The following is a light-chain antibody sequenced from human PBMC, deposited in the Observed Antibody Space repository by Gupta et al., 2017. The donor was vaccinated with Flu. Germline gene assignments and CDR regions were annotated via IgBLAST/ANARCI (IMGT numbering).Light chain of an antibody. V-gene: IGLV1-47*02. CDR2: CNN. CDR1: SSNIGSNY. J-gene: IGLJ2*01. CDR3: AAWDDSLSGVV. Sequence: SVLTQPPSASGTPGPRVPISCSGISSNIGSNYVYWYQQLPGTAPKLLIYCNNQPPSGVPARFSGSKSGTSASLAISALRSEDEADYYCAAWDDSLSGVVFGGGTKLTVL.